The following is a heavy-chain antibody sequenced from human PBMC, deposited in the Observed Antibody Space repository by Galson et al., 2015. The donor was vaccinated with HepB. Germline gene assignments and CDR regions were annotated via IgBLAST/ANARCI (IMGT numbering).Heavy chain of an antibody. V-gene: IGHV3-30*04. CDR1: GFTFSGYA. J-gene: IGHJ4*02. Sequence: SLRLSCAASGFTFSGYAMHWVRQAPGKGLEWVAVISNDGSNRYYADSVTGRFTISRDNSKNTLYMQMNSLRAEDTAVYYCASHIYWGQGTLVTVSS. CDR2: ISNDGSNR. CDR3: ASHIY.